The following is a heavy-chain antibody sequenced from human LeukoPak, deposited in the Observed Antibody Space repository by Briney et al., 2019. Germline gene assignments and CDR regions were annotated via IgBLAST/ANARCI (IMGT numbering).Heavy chain of an antibody. V-gene: IGHV1-69*05. CDR3: ASQHAYCGGDCYRFDY. D-gene: IGHD2-21*02. Sequence: ASVKVSCKASGYTFTSYGISWVRQAPGQGLEWMGRIIPIFGTANYAQKFQGRVTITTDESTSTAYMELSSLRSEDTAVYYCASQHAYCGGDCYRFDYWGQGTLVTVSS. CDR2: IIPIFGTA. CDR1: GYTFTSYG. J-gene: IGHJ4*02.